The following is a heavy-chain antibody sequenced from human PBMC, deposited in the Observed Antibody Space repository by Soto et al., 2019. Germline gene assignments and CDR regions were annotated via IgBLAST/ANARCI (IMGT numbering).Heavy chain of an antibody. CDR2: INGGNGKS. CDR3: ARGGGATFTHYYYYMDV. V-gene: IGHV1-3*01. J-gene: IGHJ6*03. CDR1: GYTFSTYE. D-gene: IGHD1-26*01. Sequence: QVQLVQSGAEVKKPGASVKVSCEASGYTFSTYEMHWVRQAPGQRPEWMGWINGGNGKSKYSETLKGRVTFTRATSANKSYMELTSLRSEDTAVDYCARGGGATFTHYYYYMDVWGTGTTVTVSS.